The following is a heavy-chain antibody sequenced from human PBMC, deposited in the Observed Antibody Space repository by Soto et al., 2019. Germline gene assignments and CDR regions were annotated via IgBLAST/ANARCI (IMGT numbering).Heavy chain of an antibody. J-gene: IGHJ2*01. Sequence: QVQLQESGPGLVKPSETLSLTCTVSGGSISGGVHSWSWIRQPPGKGLEWIGHIFDSGSTYYNPSLKSRLTISVDSSKNQFSVRLSSVTAADTAVYYFAREIMPLTNDWYFDLWGRGTLGSVSS. CDR2: IFDSGST. CDR1: GGSISGGVHS. V-gene: IGHV4-30-4*01. D-gene: IGHD2-8*01. CDR3: AREIMPLTNDWYFDL.